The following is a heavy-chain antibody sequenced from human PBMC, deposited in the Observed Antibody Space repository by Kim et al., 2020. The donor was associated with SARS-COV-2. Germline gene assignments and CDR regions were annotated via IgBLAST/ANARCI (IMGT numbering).Heavy chain of an antibody. CDR2: TYYRSKWYN. Sequence: SQTLSLTCAISGDSVSSNSAAWNWIRQSPSRGLEWLGRTYYRSKWYNDYAVSVKSRITINPDTSKNQLSLQLNSVTPEDTAVYYCARDRRSYYDYVWGSYRTNALFDPWRQGTLVTVSS. J-gene: IGHJ5*02. CDR3: ARDRRSYYDYVWGSYRTNALFDP. V-gene: IGHV6-1*01. D-gene: IGHD3-16*02. CDR1: GDSVSSNSAA.